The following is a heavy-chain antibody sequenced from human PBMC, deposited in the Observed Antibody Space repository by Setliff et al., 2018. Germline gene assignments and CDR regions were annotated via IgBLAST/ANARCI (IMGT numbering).Heavy chain of an antibody. CDR3: ARGIAATGTGEAFDV. V-gene: IGHV1-18*01. CDR2: ISPYNGHT. D-gene: IGHD6-13*01. J-gene: IGHJ3*01. Sequence: GASVKVSCKTSGYLLTSYGLTWVRQAPGQGLDWLGWISPYNGHTNYAQNLQGRVTMTTDTSTNTAYMELSSLRSDDTAVYYCARGIAATGTGEAFDVWGQGTKVTVSS. CDR1: GYLLTSYG.